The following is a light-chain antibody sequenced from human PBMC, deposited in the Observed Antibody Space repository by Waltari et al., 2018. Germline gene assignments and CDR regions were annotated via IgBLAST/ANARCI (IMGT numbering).Light chain of an antibody. Sequence: DIVMTQSPDSLAVSLGERATINCKSSQSVLYSSNNKNYLAWYQQKPGQPPKLLIYWASTPESGVPDRFSGSGSETDFTLTISSLQAEEVAVYYCQQYYSLPWTFGQGTKVEIK. J-gene: IGKJ1*01. V-gene: IGKV4-1*01. CDR1: QSVLYSSNNKNY. CDR2: WAS. CDR3: QQYYSLPWT.